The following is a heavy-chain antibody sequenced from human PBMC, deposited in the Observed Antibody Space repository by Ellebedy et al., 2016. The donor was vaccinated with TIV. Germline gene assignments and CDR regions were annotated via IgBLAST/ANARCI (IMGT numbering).Heavy chain of an antibody. D-gene: IGHD2-21*02. CDR2: IYYSGST. Sequence: SETLSLTCTVSGGSISSSSYYWGWIRQPPGKGLEWIGSIYYSGSTYYNPSLKSRVTISVDTSKNQFSLQLNSVTPDDTAVYYCEVGGGDSKEFDYWGQGTLVTVSS. J-gene: IGHJ4*02. CDR3: EVGGGDSKEFDY. V-gene: IGHV4-39*07. CDR1: GGSISSSSYY.